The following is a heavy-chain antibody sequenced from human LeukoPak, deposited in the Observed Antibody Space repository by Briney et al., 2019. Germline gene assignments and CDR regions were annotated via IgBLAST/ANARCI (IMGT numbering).Heavy chain of an antibody. CDR2: TTGSGGST. J-gene: IGHJ3*02. D-gene: IGHD3-22*01. V-gene: IGHV3-23*01. Sequence: GGSLRLSCAASGFTFGSYAMSWVRQAPGKGLEWVSTTTGSGGSTYYADSVKGRFTISRDNSKNTLYLQMNSLRAEDTAVYYCAKDLWPPYYYDSNNYHAFDIWGQGTMVTASS. CDR3: AKDLWPPYYYDSNNYHAFDI. CDR1: GFTFGSYA.